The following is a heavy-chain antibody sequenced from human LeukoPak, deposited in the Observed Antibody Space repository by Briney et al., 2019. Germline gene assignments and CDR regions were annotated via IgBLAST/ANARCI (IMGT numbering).Heavy chain of an antibody. V-gene: IGHV3-53*01. Sequence: GGSLRLSCAASTFSVTNAWMSWVRQAPGKGLEWVSTITSGGSTYYPDSVKGRITISRDNSKNTLYLQMNSLTADDTAVYYCAKYVVAASTYYFDYWGQGTLVTVSS. CDR1: TFSVTNAW. D-gene: IGHD2-15*01. CDR3: AKYVVAASTYYFDY. CDR2: ITSGGST. J-gene: IGHJ4*02.